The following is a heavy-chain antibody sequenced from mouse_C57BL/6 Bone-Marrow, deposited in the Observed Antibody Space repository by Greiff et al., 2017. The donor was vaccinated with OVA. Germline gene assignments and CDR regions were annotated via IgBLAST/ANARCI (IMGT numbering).Heavy chain of an antibody. J-gene: IGHJ3*01. Sequence: EVQVVESGEGLVKPGGSLKLSCAASGFTFSSYAMSWVRQTPEKRLEWVAYISSGGDYIYYADTVKGRFTISRDNARNTLYLQMSSLKSEDTAIYYCTRSYYGSKVPFPDWGQGTLVTVSA. CDR1: GFTFSSYA. CDR2: ISSGGDYI. CDR3: TRSYYGSKVPFPD. V-gene: IGHV5-9-1*02. D-gene: IGHD1-1*01.